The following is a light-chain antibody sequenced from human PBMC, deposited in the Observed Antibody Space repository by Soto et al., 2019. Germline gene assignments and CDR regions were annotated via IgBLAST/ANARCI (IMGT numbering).Light chain of an antibody. CDR3: QQYNNWWK. V-gene: IGKV3-15*01. CDR1: QSVSSN. CDR2: GAS. J-gene: IGKJ1*01. Sequence: EIVMTQSPATLSVSPGERATLSCRASQSVSSNLAWYQQKPGQAPRLLIDGASTRATGIPARFSGSGSGTEFTLTFSILKSEDFAVYYCQQYNNWWKFGQGSMVEIK.